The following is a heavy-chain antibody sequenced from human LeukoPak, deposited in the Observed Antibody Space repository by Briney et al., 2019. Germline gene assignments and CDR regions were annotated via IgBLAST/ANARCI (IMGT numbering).Heavy chain of an antibody. Sequence: LGGSLRLSCAASGFTFSSYAMTWLRQVPGKGLEWVSSMIISGGSTYYADSVKGRFTIFRDNSKNTLYLQMNSLRVEDTALYYCARETKIDYWGQGALVTVSS. V-gene: IGHV3-23*01. CDR1: GFTFSSYA. J-gene: IGHJ4*02. D-gene: IGHD1-7*01. CDR2: MIISGGST. CDR3: ARETKIDY.